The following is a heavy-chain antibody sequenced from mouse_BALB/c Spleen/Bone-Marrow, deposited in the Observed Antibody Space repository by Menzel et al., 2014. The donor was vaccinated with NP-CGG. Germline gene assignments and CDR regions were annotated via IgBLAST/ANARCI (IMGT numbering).Heavy chain of an antibody. J-gene: IGHJ3*01. V-gene: IGHV1-69*02. CDR3: ARTYYGNYAWFAY. Sequence: VQLQHSGAELVKPGAPVKLSCKASGYTFTSYWMNWVKQRPGRGLEWIGRIDPSDSETHYNQKFKDKATLTVDKSSSTAYIQLSSLTSEDSAVYYCARTYYGNYAWFAYWGQGTLVTVSA. D-gene: IGHD2-1*01. CDR1: GYTFTSYW. CDR2: IDPSDSET.